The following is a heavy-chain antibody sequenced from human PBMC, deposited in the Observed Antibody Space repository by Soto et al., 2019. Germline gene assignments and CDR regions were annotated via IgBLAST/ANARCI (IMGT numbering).Heavy chain of an antibody. CDR2: ILPVFGTT. CDR3: ARXPDEVVGTDYHYYGMDV. D-gene: IGHD1-26*01. CDR1: GDTSSNYG. V-gene: IGHV1-69*06. Sequence: GASVKVSCKGSGDTSSNYGVSWVRQAPGQGLEWMGGILPVFGTTTYARNFQGRITITADKSTSTVYMELTSLRSDDTATYYCARXPDEVVGTDYHYYGMDVWDQGATVTVSS. J-gene: IGHJ6*02.